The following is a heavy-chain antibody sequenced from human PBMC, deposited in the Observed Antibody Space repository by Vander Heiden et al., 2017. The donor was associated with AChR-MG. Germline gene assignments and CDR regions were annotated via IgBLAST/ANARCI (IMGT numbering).Heavy chain of an antibody. D-gene: IGHD4-17*01. CDR1: GGSISSYY. V-gene: IGHV4-59*01. Sequence: QVQLQESGPGLVKPSETLSLTCTVSGGSISSYYWSWIRQPPGKGLEWIGYIYYSGSTNYNPSLKSRVTISVDTSKNQFSLKLSSVTAADTAVYYCARGREDYGDYGQHAFDYWGQGTLVTVSS. CDR3: ARGREDYGDYGQHAFDY. CDR2: IYYSGST. J-gene: IGHJ4*02.